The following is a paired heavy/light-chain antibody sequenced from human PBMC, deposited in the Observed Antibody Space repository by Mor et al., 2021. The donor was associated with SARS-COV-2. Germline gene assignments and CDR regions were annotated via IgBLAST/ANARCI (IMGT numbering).Heavy chain of an antibody. CDR3: ARRRAAREWELLSVGAFDI. CDR1: GGSISSYY. V-gene: IGHV4-59*01. J-gene: IGHJ3*02. Sequence: QVQLQESGPGLVKPSETLSLTCTVSGGSISSYYWSWIRQPPGKGLEWIGYIYYIGSTNCNPSLKSRVTISVDTSKNHFSLKLSSVTAADTAVYYCARRRAAREWELLSVGAFDIWGQGTMVTVSS. CDR2: IYYIGST. D-gene: IGHD1-26*01.
Light chain of an antibody. CDR3: QQYDNLGT. Sequence: DIQMTQSPSSLSASVGDRVTITCQASQDISNYLNWYQQKPGKAPKLLIYDASNLETGVPSRFSGSGSGTDFTFTISSLQPEDIATYYCQQYDNLGTFGPGTKVAIK. CDR2: DAS. J-gene: IGKJ3*01. V-gene: IGKV1-33*01. CDR1: QDISNY.